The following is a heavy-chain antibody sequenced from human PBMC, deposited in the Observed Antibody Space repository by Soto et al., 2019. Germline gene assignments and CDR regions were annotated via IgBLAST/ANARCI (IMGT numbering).Heavy chain of an antibody. V-gene: IGHV4-34*01. Sequence: QVPLQQWGAGLLKPSETLSLTCAVYGGSFSGYYWSWIRQPPGKGLEWSGEINHSGSTNYNPSLKRRVTLSVDTSKNQFSLKLSSVTAADTAVYYCARVGRQLPSWFDPWGQGTLVTVSS. CDR3: ARVGRQLPSWFDP. CDR1: GGSFSGYY. J-gene: IGHJ5*02. D-gene: IGHD6-6*01. CDR2: INHSGST.